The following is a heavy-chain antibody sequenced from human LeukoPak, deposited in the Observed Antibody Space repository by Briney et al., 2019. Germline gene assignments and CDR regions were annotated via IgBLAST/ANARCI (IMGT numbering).Heavy chain of an antibody. V-gene: IGHV4-59*01. CDR2: IYYSGST. D-gene: IGHD6-13*01. CDR1: GGSISSYY. CDR3: ARASGSSGHYYYYMDV. Sequence: SETLSLTCTVSGGSISSYYWSWIRLPPGKGLEWIGYIYYSGSTNYNPSLRSRVTISVDTSKNQFSLKLSSVTAADTAVYYCARASGSSGHYYYYMDVWGKGTTVTVSS. J-gene: IGHJ6*03.